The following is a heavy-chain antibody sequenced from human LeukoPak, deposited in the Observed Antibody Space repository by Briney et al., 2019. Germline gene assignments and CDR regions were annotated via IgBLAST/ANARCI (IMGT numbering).Heavy chain of an antibody. J-gene: IGHJ4*02. CDR1: GFTFSNYN. Sequence: GGSLRLSCAASGFTFSNYNMNWVRQAPGKGLEWVSSIGSSSSYISYADSVKGRFTISRDNSKNTLYLQMNSLRAEDTAVYYCARATINDYWGQGTLVTVSS. CDR2: IGSSSSYI. D-gene: IGHD5-12*01. V-gene: IGHV3-21*04. CDR3: ARATINDY.